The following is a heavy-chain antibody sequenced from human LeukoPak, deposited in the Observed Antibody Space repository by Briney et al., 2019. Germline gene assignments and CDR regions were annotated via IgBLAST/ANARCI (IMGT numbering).Heavy chain of an antibody. CDR2: IIPIFGTA. CDR1: VGTFSSYA. D-gene: IGHD5-24*01. Sequence: ASVKVSCKASVGTFSSYAISWVRQAPGQGLEWMGGIIPIFGTANYAQKFQGRVTITADESTSTAYMELSSLRSEDTAVYYCARRMPRWLQTGYFDYWGQGTLVTVSS. CDR3: ARRMPRWLQTGYFDY. J-gene: IGHJ4*02. V-gene: IGHV1-69*13.